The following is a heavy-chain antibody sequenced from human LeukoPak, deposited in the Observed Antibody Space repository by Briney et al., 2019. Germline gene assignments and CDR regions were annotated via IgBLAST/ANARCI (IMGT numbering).Heavy chain of an antibody. CDR2: ISSNGDNT. Sequence: GGSLRLSCSVSGFTFSTYVMHWVRQAPGKGLEYVSAISSNGDNTYYADSVKGRFTISRDNAKNSLYLQMNSLRAEDTAVYYCASDYGDFEDGYWYGMGVWGKGTTVTVSS. V-gene: IGHV3-64*04. J-gene: IGHJ6*04. D-gene: IGHD4-17*01. CDR1: GFTFSTYV. CDR3: ASDYGDFEDGYWYGMGV.